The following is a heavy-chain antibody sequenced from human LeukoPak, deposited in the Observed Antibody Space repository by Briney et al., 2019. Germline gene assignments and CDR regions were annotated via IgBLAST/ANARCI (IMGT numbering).Heavy chain of an antibody. V-gene: IGHV4-34*01. D-gene: IGHD3-22*01. Sequence: PSETLSLTCAVYGGSFSGYYWSWIRQPPGKGLEWIREINHSGSTNYNPSLKSRVTISVDTSKNQFSLKLSSVTAADTAVYYCAGASYDSSGVHWGQGTLVTVSS. CDR1: GGSFSGYY. CDR3: AGASYDSSGVH. J-gene: IGHJ4*02. CDR2: INHSGST.